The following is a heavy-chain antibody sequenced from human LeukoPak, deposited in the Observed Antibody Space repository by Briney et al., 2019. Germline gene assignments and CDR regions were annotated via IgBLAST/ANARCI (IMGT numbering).Heavy chain of an antibody. CDR1: GYNFTNYW. CDR2: IYPGDSDT. D-gene: IGHD6-6*01. J-gene: IGHJ4*02. CDR3: ARRSSISPRLFDY. V-gene: IGHV5-51*01. Sequence: GESLKISCKGSGYNFTNYWIDWVRQMPGKGLEWMGIIYPGDSDTRYSPSFQGQVTFSADESISTAYLQWSSLKASDTAIYYCARRSSISPRLFDYWGQGTLVTVSS.